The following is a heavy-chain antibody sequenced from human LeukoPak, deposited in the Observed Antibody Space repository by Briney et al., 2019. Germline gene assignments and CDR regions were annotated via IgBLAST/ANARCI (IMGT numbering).Heavy chain of an antibody. CDR2: IKQDGSEK. V-gene: IGHV3-7*03. CDR1: GFTFSSYW. Sequence: PGGSLRLSCAASGFTFSSYWMSWVRQAPGKGLEWVANIKQDGSEKYYVDSVKGRFTISRDNAKNTLYLQMNSLRAEDTAVYYCAKSGESLRLGDLPLYYYYGMDVWGQGTTVTVSS. D-gene: IGHD3-16*01. J-gene: IGHJ6*02. CDR3: AKSGESLRLGDLPLYYYYGMDV.